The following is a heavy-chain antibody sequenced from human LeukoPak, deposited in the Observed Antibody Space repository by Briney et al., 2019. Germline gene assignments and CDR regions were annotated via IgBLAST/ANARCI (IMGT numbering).Heavy chain of an antibody. CDR2: INPNSGGT. Sequence: GASVKVSCKASGYTFTGYYMHWVRQAPGQGLEWMGWINPNSGGTNYAQKFQGRVTMTRDTSISTAYMELSRLRSDDTAVYYCARGYNWNVLSWFDPWGQGTLVTVSS. D-gene: IGHD1-20*01. CDR3: ARGYNWNVLSWFDP. V-gene: IGHV1-2*02. CDR1: GYTFTGYY. J-gene: IGHJ5*02.